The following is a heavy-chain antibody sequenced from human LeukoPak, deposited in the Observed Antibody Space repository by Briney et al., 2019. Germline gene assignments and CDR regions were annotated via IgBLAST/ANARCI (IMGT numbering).Heavy chain of an antibody. J-gene: IGHJ4*02. D-gene: IGHD1-26*01. CDR1: GFMFSSHW. CDR3: AKPTRGSGSFLIDF. V-gene: IGHV3-33*06. Sequence: GVSLRLACAASGFMFSSHWMGWVRQAPGKGLEWVAVIWDDGSSKYYGDSVKGRFTISRDNSKNTLYLQMNSLRAEDTAVYYCAKPTRGSGSFLIDFWGQGTLVTVSS. CDR2: IWDDGSSK.